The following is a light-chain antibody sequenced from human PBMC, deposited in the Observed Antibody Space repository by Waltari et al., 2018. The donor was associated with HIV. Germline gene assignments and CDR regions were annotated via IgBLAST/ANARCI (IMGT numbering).Light chain of an antibody. J-gene: IGLJ3*02. Sequence: QSVLTQPPSVSGGPGQRVPISCTGRSYNIGSGYDVHSYQAFPGTSPKVIIYANTNRPSGVPDRLSGSKSGYSASLVITGLQAEDYADYYSQSYDSSLSGWVFGGGTKLTVL. CDR3: QSYDSSLSGWV. V-gene: IGLV1-40*01. CDR1: SYNIGSGYD. CDR2: ANT.